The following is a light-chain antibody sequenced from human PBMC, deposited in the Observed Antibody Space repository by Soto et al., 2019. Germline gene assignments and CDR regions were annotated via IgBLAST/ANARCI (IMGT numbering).Light chain of an antibody. Sequence: QSALTQPRSVSGSPGQSVTISCTGTSSDVGGYNYVSWYQQHPGKAPKLMIYDVSKRPSGVPDRFSGSKSGKTASLTISGLQAEDEADYYCCSYAGSYNYVFGTGTKLTVL. V-gene: IGLV2-11*01. CDR3: CSYAGSYNYV. J-gene: IGLJ1*01. CDR1: SSDVGGYNY. CDR2: DVS.